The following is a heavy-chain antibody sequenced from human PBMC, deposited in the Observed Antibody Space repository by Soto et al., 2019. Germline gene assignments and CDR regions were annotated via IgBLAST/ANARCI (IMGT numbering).Heavy chain of an antibody. CDR3: ARHLGNYGAWAFDH. J-gene: IGHJ4*02. CDR2: IHYDGRT. V-gene: IGHV4-39*01. CDR1: GGSISTNSHY. Sequence: QLQLQESGPGLVKPSETLSLTCTVSGGSISTNSHYWAWIRQPPGKGLEWIASIHYDGRTYYNPPLKSRVTVSLDTSSNRFSLNLISVTASDAAIYYCARHLGNYGAWAFDHWGQGSLVTISS. D-gene: IGHD4-17*01.